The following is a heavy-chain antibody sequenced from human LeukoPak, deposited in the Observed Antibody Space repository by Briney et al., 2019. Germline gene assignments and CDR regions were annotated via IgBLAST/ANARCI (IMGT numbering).Heavy chain of an antibody. J-gene: IGHJ5*02. D-gene: IGHD3-10*01. CDR2: IYTSGST. Sequence: SETLSLTCTVSGGSISSGSYYWSWIRQPAGKGLEWIGRIYTSGSTNYNPSLKSRVTISVDTSKNQLSLKLSSVTAADTAVYYCARHRMVRGVIDWFDPWGQGTLVTVSS. V-gene: IGHV4-61*02. CDR3: ARHRMVRGVIDWFDP. CDR1: GGSISSGSYY.